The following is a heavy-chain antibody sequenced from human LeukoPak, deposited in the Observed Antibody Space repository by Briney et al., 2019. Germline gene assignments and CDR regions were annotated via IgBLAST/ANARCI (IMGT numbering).Heavy chain of an antibody. CDR2: ISSSSSYI. Sequence: PGGSLGLSCAASGFTFSSYSMNWVRQAPGKGLEWVSSISSSSSYIHYADSVKGRFTISRDNAKNSLYLQMNSLRDEDTAVYYCARARASGRSGFDYWGQGTLVTVSS. CDR3: ARARASGRSGFDY. J-gene: IGHJ4*02. D-gene: IGHD2-15*01. CDR1: GFTFSSYS. V-gene: IGHV3-21*01.